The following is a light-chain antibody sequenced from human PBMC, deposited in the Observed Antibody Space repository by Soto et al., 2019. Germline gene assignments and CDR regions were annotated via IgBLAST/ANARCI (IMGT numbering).Light chain of an antibody. CDR3: QQYNSYSPYT. Sequence: DIQMTQSPSTLSASVGDRVTITCRASQSISSWLAWYQQKPGKAPKLLIYDASSLESGVPSSFSGSGSGTEFTLTISSLQPDDFATDYCQQYNSYSPYTFGQGTKLEIK. CDR1: QSISSW. V-gene: IGKV1-5*01. J-gene: IGKJ2*01. CDR2: DAS.